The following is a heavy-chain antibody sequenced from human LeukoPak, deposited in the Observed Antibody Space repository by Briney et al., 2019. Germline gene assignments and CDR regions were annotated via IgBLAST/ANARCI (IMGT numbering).Heavy chain of an antibody. CDR3: ARAGYPGHFDY. J-gene: IGHJ4*02. CDR1: GFTFSSCW. CDR2: INSDGSST. D-gene: IGHD1-1*01. V-gene: IGHV3-74*01. Sequence: GGSLRLSCAASGFTFSSCWMHWVRQAPGKGLVWVSRINSDGSSTSYADSVKGRFTISRDNAKNTLYLQMNSLRAEDTAVYYCARAGYPGHFDYWGQGTLVTVSS.